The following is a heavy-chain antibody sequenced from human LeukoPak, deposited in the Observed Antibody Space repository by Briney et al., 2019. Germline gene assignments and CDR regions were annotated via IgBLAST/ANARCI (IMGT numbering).Heavy chain of an antibody. D-gene: IGHD6-19*01. J-gene: IGHJ4*02. Sequence: KPGGSLRLSCAASGFTFSNAWMSWVRQAPGKGLEWVGRIKSKTDGGTTDYAAPVKGRFTISRDDSKNTLYLQMNSLKTEDTAVYYCTGSEAVAVHDYWGQGTLVTVSS. CDR3: TGSEAVAVHDY. V-gene: IGHV3-15*01. CDR1: GFTFSNAW. CDR2: IKSKTDGGTT.